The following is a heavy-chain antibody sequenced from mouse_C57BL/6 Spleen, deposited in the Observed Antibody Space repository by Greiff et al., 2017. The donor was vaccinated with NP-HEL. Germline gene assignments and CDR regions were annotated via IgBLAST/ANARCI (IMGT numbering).Heavy chain of an antibody. CDR3: ARSITTVVAHFDC. D-gene: IGHD1-1*01. Sequence: QVQLQQPGAELVRPGSSVKLSCKASGYTFTSYWMDWVKQRPGQGLEWIGNIYPSDSETHYNPKFKDKATLTVDKSSSTSYMQLSSLTSEDSAVYYCARSITTVVAHFDCWGQSPTLTVYS. V-gene: IGHV1-61*01. CDR2: IYPSDSET. CDR1: GYTFTSYW. J-gene: IGHJ2*01.